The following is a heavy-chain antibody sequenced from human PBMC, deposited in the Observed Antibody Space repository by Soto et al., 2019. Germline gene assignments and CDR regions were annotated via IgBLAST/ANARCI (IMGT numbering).Heavy chain of an antibody. Sequence: GGSLRLSCFASGFTLDNYAMSWVRQAPGKGLEWVSAISGSGGTTYYSDSVKGRFTISRDNSKNTVYLQMNDLRVEDAAEYFCAKDSWAIFGVPAGEYYAMDVWGQGTTVTVS. CDR2: ISGSGGTT. V-gene: IGHV3-23*01. CDR3: AKDSWAIFGVPAGEYYAMDV. J-gene: IGHJ6*02. D-gene: IGHD3-3*01. CDR1: GFTLDNYA.